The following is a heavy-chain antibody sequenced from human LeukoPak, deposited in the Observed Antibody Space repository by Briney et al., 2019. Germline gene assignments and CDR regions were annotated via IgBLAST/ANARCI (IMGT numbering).Heavy chain of an antibody. CDR1: GFTFSSYA. J-gene: IGHJ4*02. CDR2: VSGGGGSGGNT. D-gene: IGHD5-18*01. CDR3: ARGAGVDTAMVTPLDY. V-gene: IGHV3-23*01. Sequence: GGSLRLSCAASGFTFSSYAMSWVRQAPGKGLEWVSNVSGGGGSGGNTYYADSVKGRFTISRDNSKNTLYLQMNSLRAEDTAVYYCARGAGVDTAMVTPLDYWGQGTLVTVSS.